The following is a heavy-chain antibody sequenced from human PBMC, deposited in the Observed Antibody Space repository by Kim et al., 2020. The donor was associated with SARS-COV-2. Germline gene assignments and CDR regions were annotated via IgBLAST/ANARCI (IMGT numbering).Heavy chain of an antibody. D-gene: IGHD3-10*01. CDR3: AGEWFGPEGRFFDY. Sequence: AQKLQGRVTMTRDTSTIAVYMELSSLRSADMAVYYCAGEWFGPEGRFFDYWGQGTLVTVSS. V-gene: IGHV1-46*01. J-gene: IGHJ4*02.